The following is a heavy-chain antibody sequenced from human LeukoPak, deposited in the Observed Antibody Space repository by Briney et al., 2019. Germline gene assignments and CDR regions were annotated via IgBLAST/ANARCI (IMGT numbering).Heavy chain of an antibody. D-gene: IGHD2-21*01. J-gene: IGHJ5*02. CDR3: AKGLYGDTFLNWFDP. CDR2: ISGSGVST. CDR1: GFTFSSYA. Sequence: GGSLRLSCAASGFTFSSYAMSWVRQAPGKGLKWVSGISGSGVSTYYTDSVKGRFTVSRDNSKTAMFLQMNSLRAEDTAVYYCAKGLYGDTFLNWFDPWGQGTLVTVSS. V-gene: IGHV3-23*01.